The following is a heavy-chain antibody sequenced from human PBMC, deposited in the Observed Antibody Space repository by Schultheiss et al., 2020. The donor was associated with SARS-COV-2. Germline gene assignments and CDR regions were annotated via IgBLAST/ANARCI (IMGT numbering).Heavy chain of an antibody. CDR2: IYHSGST. J-gene: IGHJ4*02. CDR1: GYSISSGYY. D-gene: IGHD6-6*01. Sequence: SETLSLTCTVSGYSISSGYYWGWIRQPPGKGLEWIGSIYHSGSTYYNPSLKSRVTISVDTSKNQFSLKLSSVTAADTAVYYCARDREQLAFDYWGQGTLVTVSS. CDR3: ARDREQLAFDY. V-gene: IGHV4-38-2*02.